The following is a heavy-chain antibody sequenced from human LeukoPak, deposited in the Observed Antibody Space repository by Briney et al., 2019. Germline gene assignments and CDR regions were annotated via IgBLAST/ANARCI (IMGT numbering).Heavy chain of an antibody. V-gene: IGHV3-30*02. D-gene: IGHD3-22*01. J-gene: IGHJ4*02. CDR2: ILYDGSNK. CDR3: ASEPYYYDSSGYTPGGY. CDR1: GFTFSSYG. Sequence: GGSLRLSCAASGFTFSSYGMHWVRQAPGKGLEWVAFILYDGSNKYYADSVKGRFTISRDNSKNTLYLQMNSLRAEDTAVYYCASEPYYYDSSGYTPGGYWGQGTLVTVSS.